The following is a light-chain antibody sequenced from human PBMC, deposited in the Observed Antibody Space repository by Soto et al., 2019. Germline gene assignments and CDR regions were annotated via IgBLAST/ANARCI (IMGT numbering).Light chain of an antibody. CDR1: SSDIDDYNY. CDR2: EVS. V-gene: IGLV2-8*01. CDR3: SSYVGSNNFV. J-gene: IGLJ1*01. Sequence: QSALTQPPSAAGSPGQSVTISCTGTSSDIDDYNYVSWYQQHAGKAPKLMIYEVSKRPSGVPDRFSGSKSGNTAFLTVSGLQTDDEADYYCSSYVGSNNFVFGTGTKLTVL.